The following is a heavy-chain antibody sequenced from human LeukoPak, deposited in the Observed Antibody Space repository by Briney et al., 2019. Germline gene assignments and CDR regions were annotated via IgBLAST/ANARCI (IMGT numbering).Heavy chain of an antibody. CDR3: ARAGRGHVPYFQH. V-gene: IGHV4-30-2*01. D-gene: IGHD3-10*01. CDR1: GGSISSGGYS. J-gene: IGHJ1*01. CDR2: IYHSGST. Sequence: PSETLSLTCAVSGGSISSGGYSWSWIRQPPGKGLEWIGYIYHSGSTYYNPSLKSRVTISVDRSKNQFSLKLSSVTAADTAVYYCARAGRGHVPYFQHWGQGTLVTVSS.